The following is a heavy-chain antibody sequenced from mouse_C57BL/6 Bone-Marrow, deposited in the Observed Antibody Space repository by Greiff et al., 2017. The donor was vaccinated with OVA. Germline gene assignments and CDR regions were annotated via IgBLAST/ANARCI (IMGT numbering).Heavy chain of an antibody. V-gene: IGHV5-6*01. J-gene: IGHJ2*01. D-gene: IGHD1-1*01. CDR2: ISSGGSYT. CDR3: ARLNTTVVVSYYFDY. Sequence: EVKLMESGGDLVKPGGSLKLSCAASGFTFSSYGMSWVRQTPDKRLEWVATISSGGSYTYYPDSVKGRFTISRDNAKNTLYLQMSSLKSEDTAMYYCARLNTTVVVSYYFDYWGQGTTLTVSS. CDR1: GFTFSSYG.